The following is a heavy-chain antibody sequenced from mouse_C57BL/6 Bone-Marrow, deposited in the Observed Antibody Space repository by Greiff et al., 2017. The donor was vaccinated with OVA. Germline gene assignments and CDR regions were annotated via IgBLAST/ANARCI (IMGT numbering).Heavy chain of an antibody. V-gene: IGHV5-15*01. Sequence: EVKLLESGGGLVQPGGSLKLSCAASGFTFSDYGMAWVRQAPRKGPEWVAFISNLAYSIYYADTLTGRFTITRENATNTLYLELSSLRSEDTAMDYGARLGYDYDGVFLAYWGQGTLVTVSA. CDR3: ARLGYDYDGVFLAY. D-gene: IGHD2-4*01. J-gene: IGHJ3*01. CDR1: GFTFSDYG. CDR2: ISNLAYSI.